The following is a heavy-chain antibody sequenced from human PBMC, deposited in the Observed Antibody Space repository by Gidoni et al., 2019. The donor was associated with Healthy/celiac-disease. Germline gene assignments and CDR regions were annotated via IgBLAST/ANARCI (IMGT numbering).Heavy chain of an antibody. CDR1: GFPFISYA. V-gene: IGHV3-23*01. CDR3: AKVGDYYDSSGYCDY. J-gene: IGHJ4*02. CDR2: IRGGGGST. Sequence: EVQLLESGGGLVKPGGSLRLSCAASGFPFISYAMSWVRQAPGKGLGWGSAIRGGGGSTYYADSVKGRFTISRDNSKNTLYLQMNSLRAEDTAVYYCAKVGDYYDSSGYCDYWGQGTRVTVSS. D-gene: IGHD3-22*01.